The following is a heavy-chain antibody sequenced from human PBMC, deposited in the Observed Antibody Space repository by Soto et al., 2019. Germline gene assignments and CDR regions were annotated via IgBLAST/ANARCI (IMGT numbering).Heavy chain of an antibody. J-gene: IGHJ4*02. CDR1: GFGFSNYA. D-gene: IGHD4-17*01. CDR3: AKDPTGDYIGAFDD. Sequence: EVQLLESGGGLVQPGGSLRLSCAASGFGFSNYAVTWVRQAQGKGLEWVSSSSSSSTVIYYADYVRGRFIISRDNSKNTLYLQMNSLRAEDTAGYYCAKDPTGDYIGAFDDWGQGTLVTVSS. CDR2: SSSSSTVI. V-gene: IGHV3-23*01.